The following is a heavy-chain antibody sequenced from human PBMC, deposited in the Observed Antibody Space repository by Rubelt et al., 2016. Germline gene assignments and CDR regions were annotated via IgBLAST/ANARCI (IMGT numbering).Heavy chain of an antibody. CDR2: IYYSGST. J-gene: IGHJ5*02. CDR3: AGELPAAGAGWFDP. V-gene: IGHV4-39*01. Sequence: QLQLQESGPGLVKPSETLSLTCTVSGGSISSSSYYWGWIRQPPGKGLEWIGSIYYSGSTYYNPSLKSRVTISVDTSKNQFSLTLSSVTAADTAVFYCAGELPAAGAGWFDPWGQGTLVTVSS. CDR1: GGSISSSSYY. D-gene: IGHD2-2*01.